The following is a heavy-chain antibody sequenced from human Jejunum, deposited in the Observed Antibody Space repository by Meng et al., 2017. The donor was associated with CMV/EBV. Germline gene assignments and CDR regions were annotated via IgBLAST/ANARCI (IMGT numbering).Heavy chain of an antibody. V-gene: IGHV3-30-3*02. J-gene: IGHJ5*01. D-gene: IGHD2/OR15-2a*01. CDR1: ICNLSNYA. Sequence: SCVASICNLSNYAMHRVHHPRGKRLQCVAFASLGGSSKSYADTMRGRISISTDISKISVLLEMSSLRTEATALYYCAKIPITVFPDSWGQGTLVTVSS. CDR3: AKIPITVFPDS. CDR2: ASLGGSSK.